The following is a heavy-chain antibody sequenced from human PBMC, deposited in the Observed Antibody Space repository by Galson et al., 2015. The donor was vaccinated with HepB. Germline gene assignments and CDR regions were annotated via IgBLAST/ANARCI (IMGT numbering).Heavy chain of an antibody. CDR1: GSSFTSYW. Sequence: QSGAEVKKPGESLKISCKGSGSSFTSYWIGWVRQMPGKGLEWMGIIYPGDSDTRYSPSFQGQVTISADKSISTAYLQWSSLKASDTAMYYCARRHSGYGNPDYFDYWGQGTLVTVSS. D-gene: IGHD5-12*01. CDR2: IYPGDSDT. J-gene: IGHJ4*02. V-gene: IGHV5-51*01. CDR3: ARRHSGYGNPDYFDY.